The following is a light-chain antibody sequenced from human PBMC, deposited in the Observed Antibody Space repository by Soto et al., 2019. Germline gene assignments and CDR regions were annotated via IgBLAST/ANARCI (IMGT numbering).Light chain of an antibody. CDR1: QATNSF. Sequence: DIQLTESPSFLSASVGGRVTITCRASQATNSFAWYQQKAGKAPKLLIYAASTLQSGVPSRFSGSGSGTDFTLTISSLQSEDFATYYCQQLNSYPITFGQGTRLETK. J-gene: IGKJ5*01. CDR2: AAS. V-gene: IGKV1-9*01. CDR3: QQLNSYPIT.